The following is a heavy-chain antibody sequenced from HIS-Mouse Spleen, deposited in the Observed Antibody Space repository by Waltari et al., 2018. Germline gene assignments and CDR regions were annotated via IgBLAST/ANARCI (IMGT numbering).Heavy chain of an antibody. Sequence: QLQLQESGPGLVKPSENLSLTCTVSGGSISRSNYHWGWIRQPPGKGLEWIGSISYSGSTYYNPSLKSRVTISVDTSKNQFSLKLSSVTAADTAVYYCAREIPYSSSWYDWYFDLWDRGTLVTVSS. CDR2: ISYSGST. D-gene: IGHD6-13*01. V-gene: IGHV4-39*07. CDR1: GGSISRSNYH. CDR3: AREIPYSSSWYDWYFDL. J-gene: IGHJ2*01.